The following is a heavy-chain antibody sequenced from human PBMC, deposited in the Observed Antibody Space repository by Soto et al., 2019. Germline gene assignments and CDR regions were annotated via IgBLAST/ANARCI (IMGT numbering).Heavy chain of an antibody. CDR3: ARVAGVVAASYYYYYGMDV. CDR1: GGSISSYY. V-gene: IGHV4-59*01. CDR2: IYYSGST. D-gene: IGHD2-15*01. Sequence: SETLSLTCTVSGGSISSYYWSWIRQPPGKGLEWIGYIYYSGSTNYNPSLKSRVTISVDTSKNQFSLKLSSVTAADTAVYYCARVAGVVAASYYYYYGMDVWGQGTTVTAP. J-gene: IGHJ6*02.